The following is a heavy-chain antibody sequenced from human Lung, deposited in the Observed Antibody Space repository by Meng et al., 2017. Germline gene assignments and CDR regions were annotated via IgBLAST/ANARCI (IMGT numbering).Heavy chain of an antibody. D-gene: IGHD1-1*01. CDR2: INRDGTKP. V-gene: IGHV3-74*01. Sequence: ELQLVDSVGGLVPPVVALRLSCAASGFTFTGHWMHWVRQGPGKGLVWVSRINRDGTKPTYADSVKGRFTISRDNAKNTLYLQMNNLRAEDTAFYYCTNDRLNHWGQGALVTVSS. CDR1: GFTFTGHW. J-gene: IGHJ1*01. CDR3: TNDRLNH.